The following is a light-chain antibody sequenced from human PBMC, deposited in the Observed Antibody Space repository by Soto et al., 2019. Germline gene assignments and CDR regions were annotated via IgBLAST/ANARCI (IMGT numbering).Light chain of an antibody. CDR2: GAS. Sequence: EIVWTQSPGTLSLYPWERATLSCMASQSVSSSYLAWYQQKPGQAPRLLIYGASSRATGIPDRFSGSGSGTDFTLTISSLQSEDFAVYYCQQDNKWPITFAQGTRLEIK. V-gene: IGKV3-20*01. J-gene: IGKJ5*01. CDR3: QQDNKWPIT. CDR1: QSVSSSY.